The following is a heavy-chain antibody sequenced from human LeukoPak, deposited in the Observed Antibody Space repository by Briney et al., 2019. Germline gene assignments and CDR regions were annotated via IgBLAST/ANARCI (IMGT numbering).Heavy chain of an antibody. V-gene: IGHV1-69*13. Sequence: SVKVSCKASGGTFSSYAISWVRQAPGQGLEWMGGIIPIFGTANYAQKFQGRVTITADESTSTAYMELSSLRSEDTAVYYCARGSQGGVVTAISLDYWGQGTLVTVSS. J-gene: IGHJ4*02. CDR3: ARGSQGGVVTAISLDY. CDR2: IIPIFGTA. D-gene: IGHD2-21*02. CDR1: GGTFSSYA.